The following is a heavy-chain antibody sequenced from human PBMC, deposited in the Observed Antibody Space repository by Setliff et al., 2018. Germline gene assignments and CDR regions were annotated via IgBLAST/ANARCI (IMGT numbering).Heavy chain of an antibody. CDR2: IIPIFGTA. CDR1: GGTFSSYA. D-gene: IGHD1-26*01. Sequence: SVKVSCKASGGTFSSYAISWVRQAPGQGLEWMGGIIPIFGTANYAQKFQGRVTITADESTSIAYMELRSLRSDDTAVYFCARDHKWEFPGYKFGMDVWGQGTTVTVSS. J-gene: IGHJ6*02. V-gene: IGHV1-69*13. CDR3: ARDHKWEFPGYKFGMDV.